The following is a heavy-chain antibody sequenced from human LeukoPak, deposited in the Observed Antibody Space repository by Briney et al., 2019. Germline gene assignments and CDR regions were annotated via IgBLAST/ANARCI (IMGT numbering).Heavy chain of an antibody. CDR2: ISSSSYI. CDR1: GFTFSSYS. CDR3: ARRYGGYSYGPPFDY. J-gene: IGHJ4*02. Sequence: GGSLRLSCAASGFTFSSYSMNWVRQAPGKGLEWVSSISSSSYIYYADSVKGRFTISRDNAKNSLYLQMNSLRAEDTAVFYCARRYGGYSYGPPFDYWGQGTLVTVSS. D-gene: IGHD5-18*01. V-gene: IGHV3-21*01.